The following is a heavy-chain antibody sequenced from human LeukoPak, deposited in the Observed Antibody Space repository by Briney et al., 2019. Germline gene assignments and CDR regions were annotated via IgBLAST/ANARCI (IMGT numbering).Heavy chain of an antibody. CDR3: ARAYSSGLYLDAFDI. CDR2: IIPILGIA. D-gene: IGHD6-19*01. Sequence: GSSVKVSCKASGGTFSSYAISWVRQAPGQGLEWMGRIIPILGIANYAQKFQGRVTITADKSTSTAYMELSSLRSEDTAVYYCARAYSSGLYLDAFDIWGQGTMVTVSS. J-gene: IGHJ3*02. V-gene: IGHV1-69*04. CDR1: GGTFSSYA.